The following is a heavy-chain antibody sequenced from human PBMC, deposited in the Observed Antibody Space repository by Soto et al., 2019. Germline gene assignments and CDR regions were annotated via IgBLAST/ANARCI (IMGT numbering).Heavy chain of an antibody. CDR2: ITPVLGTR. CDR1: GGTFNTYT. V-gene: IGHV1-69*01. J-gene: IGHJ4*02. CDR3: ARDQAVAGFEY. D-gene: IGHD6-19*01. Sequence: QVQLVQSGAAVKKPGSSVKVSCKASGGTFNTYTFTWVRQAPGQGLEWMGGITPVLGTRHYAQKFQGRVTITADGSTRTVYMELSTLRSDDTAVYYCARDQAVAGFEYRGQGTLVTVSS.